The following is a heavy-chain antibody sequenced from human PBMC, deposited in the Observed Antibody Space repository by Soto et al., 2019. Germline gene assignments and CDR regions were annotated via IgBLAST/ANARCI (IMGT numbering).Heavy chain of an antibody. CDR3: ARGVKQQLLV. D-gene: IGHD2-2*01. CDR2: IIPIFGTA. Sequence: GSLLNGAWKAAVGGLSVYVSSWGIHNPGQGLEWMGGIIPIFGTANYAQKFQGRVTITADESTSTAYMELSSLRSEDTAGYYRARGVKQQLLVWGQGTLVTLPS. J-gene: IGHJ4*02. CDR1: VGGLSVYV. V-gene: IGHV1-69*13.